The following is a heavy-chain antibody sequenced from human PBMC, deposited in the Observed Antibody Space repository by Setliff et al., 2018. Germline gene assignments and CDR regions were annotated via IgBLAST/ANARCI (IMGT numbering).Heavy chain of an antibody. D-gene: IGHD3-10*01. Sequence: PGGSLRLSCAASGFTFSRYWMSWVRQAPGKGLEWVANIKQDGSEKYYVDSVKGRFTISRDNAKNSLYLQMSSLRAEDTAVYYCARDHVYGSQYYYYYYGMDVWGQGTTVTV. CDR2: IKQDGSEK. V-gene: IGHV3-7*01. CDR1: GFTFSRYW. J-gene: IGHJ6*02. CDR3: ARDHVYGSQYYYYYYGMDV.